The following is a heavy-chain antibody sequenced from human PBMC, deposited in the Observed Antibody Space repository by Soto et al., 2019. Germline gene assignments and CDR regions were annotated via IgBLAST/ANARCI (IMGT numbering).Heavy chain of an antibody. CDR1: GASIRSGGYY. Sequence: SETLSLTCSVSGASIRSGGYYWSWLRQSPGKGLEWIGHIYYTGSTFYSPSLKSRLTISLDTSKNQFSPDLRSVTAADTAVYYCARADPDASVGYWGQGTLVTVSS. J-gene: IGHJ4*02. CDR3: ARADPDASVGY. CDR2: IYYTGST. V-gene: IGHV4-31*03. D-gene: IGHD3-16*01.